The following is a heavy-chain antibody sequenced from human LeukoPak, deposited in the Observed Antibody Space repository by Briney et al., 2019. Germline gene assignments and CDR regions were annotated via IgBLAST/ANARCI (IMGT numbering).Heavy chain of an antibody. J-gene: IGHJ4*02. CDR3: GRRMGDCYFWGGYLHVYYFDY. V-gene: IGHV4-34*01. CDR1: GCTFSSYY. Sequence: PSESLTLTCTASGCTFSSYYWRWIRQPPGKGLEWIGEINHSGSTNYNPSLKSRVIISVDTSNNHFSLKQSYVTAADTTVYYCGRRMGDCYFWGGYLHVYYFDYWGQGTLVTVSS. CDR2: INHSGST. D-gene: IGHD3-16*02.